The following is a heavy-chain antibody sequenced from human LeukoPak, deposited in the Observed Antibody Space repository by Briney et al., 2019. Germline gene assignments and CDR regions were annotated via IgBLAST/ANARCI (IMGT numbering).Heavy chain of an antibody. CDR1: GFTVSSNY. V-gene: IGHV3-53*01. D-gene: IGHD3-3*01. CDR3: AKDRRIYDFWSGYYISSEYFQH. CDR2: IYSGGST. J-gene: IGHJ1*01. Sequence: GGSLRLSCAASGFTVSSNYMSWVRQAPGKGPEWVSVIYSGGSTYYADSVKGRFTISRDNSKNTLYLQMNSLRAEDTAVYYCAKDRRIYDFWSGYYISSEYFQHWGQGTLVTVSS.